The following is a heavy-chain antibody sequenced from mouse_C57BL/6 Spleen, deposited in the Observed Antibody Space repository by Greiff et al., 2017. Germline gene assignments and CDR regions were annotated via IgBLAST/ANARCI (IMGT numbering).Heavy chain of an antibody. D-gene: IGHD2-3*01. CDR2: IYPGSGST. CDR3: ARLGVYDPAWFAY. J-gene: IGHJ3*01. V-gene: IGHV1-55*01. CDR1: GYTFTSYW. Sequence: QVQLQQPGAELVKPGASVKMSCKASGYTFTSYWITWVKQRPGQGLEWIGDIYPGSGSTNYNEKFKSKATLTVDTSSSTAYMQLSSLTSEDSAVYYCARLGVYDPAWFAYWGQGTLVTVSA.